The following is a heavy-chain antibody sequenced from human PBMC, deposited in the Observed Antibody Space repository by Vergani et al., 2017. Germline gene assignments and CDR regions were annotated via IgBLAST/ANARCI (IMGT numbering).Heavy chain of an antibody. D-gene: IGHD6-13*01. J-gene: IGHJ4*02. V-gene: IGHV1-8*01. CDR2: MNPNSGNT. CDR3: VTERGIY. Sequence: QVQLAQSGAEVKKPGASVKVSCKAAGYTFTSYDINWLRQATGQGLEWMGWMNPNSGNTGYAQKFQGRVTMTRKTSISTAYMELSSLRSDDTAVYYCVTERGIYWGQGTLVTVSS. CDR1: GYTFTSYD.